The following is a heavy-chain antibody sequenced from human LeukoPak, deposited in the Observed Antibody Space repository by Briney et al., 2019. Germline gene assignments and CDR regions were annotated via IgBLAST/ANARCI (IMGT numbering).Heavy chain of an antibody. V-gene: IGHV1-69*02. CDR2: IIPILGIA. Sequence: SSVKVSCKASGGTFSSYTISWVRQAPGQGLEWMGRIIPILGIANCAQKFQGRVTITADKSTSTAYMELSSLRSEDTAVYYCARGDDFWSGYYIGYYYYYMDVWGKGTTVTVSS. D-gene: IGHD3-3*01. J-gene: IGHJ6*03. CDR1: GGTFSSYT. CDR3: ARGDDFWSGYYIGYYYYYMDV.